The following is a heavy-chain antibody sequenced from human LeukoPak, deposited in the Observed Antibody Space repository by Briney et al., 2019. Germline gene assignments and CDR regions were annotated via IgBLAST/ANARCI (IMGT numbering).Heavy chain of an antibody. J-gene: IGHJ6*02. CDR3: AKEGSSSSWLYYYYYGMDV. CDR1: EFTFSSYA. V-gene: IGHV3-23*01. CDR2: ISGSGGST. Sequence: GGSLRLSCAASEFTFSSYAMSWVRQAPGKGLEWVSAISGSGGSTYYADSVKGRFTISRDNSKNTLYLQMNSLRAEDTAVYYCAKEGSSSSWLYYYYYGMDVWGQGTTVTVSS. D-gene: IGHD6-13*01.